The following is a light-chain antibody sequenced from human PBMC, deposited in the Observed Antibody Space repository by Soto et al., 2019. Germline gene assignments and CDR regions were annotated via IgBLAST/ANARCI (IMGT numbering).Light chain of an antibody. CDR1: SSNIGSNT. V-gene: IGLV1-44*01. J-gene: IGLJ3*02. CDR3: AAWDDSLNGWV. Sequence: QSVLTQPPSASGTPGQRVTISCSGSSSNIGSNTVNWYQQLPGTAPKLIIYNNNQRPSGGPNRFSGSKSGTSASLAISGLQSEDEADYYCAAWDDSLNGWVFGGGTKLTVL. CDR2: NNN.